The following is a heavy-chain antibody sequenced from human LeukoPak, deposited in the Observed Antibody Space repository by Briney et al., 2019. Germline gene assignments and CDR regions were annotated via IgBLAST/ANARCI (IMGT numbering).Heavy chain of an antibody. V-gene: IGHV3-11*01. Sequence: GGSLRLSCAASGFTFSDYYMSWIRQAPGKGLEWVSYISSSGSTIYYADSVKGRFTISRDNAKNSLYLQMNSLRAEDTAVYYCARDSSGSYYHAWAFDTWGQGTMVTVSS. CDR3: ARDSSGSYYHAWAFDT. CDR1: GFTFSDYY. D-gene: IGHD1-26*01. CDR2: ISSSGSTI. J-gene: IGHJ3*02.